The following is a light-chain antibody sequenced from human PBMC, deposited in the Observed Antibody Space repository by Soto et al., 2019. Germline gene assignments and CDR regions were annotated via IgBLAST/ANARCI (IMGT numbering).Light chain of an antibody. Sequence: DIQMTQSPSSVSASLGDRVTITCRASQGISWLCWYQQQQGKPPTILIYEVFSLESGVPSRFSGSGSGTNFTLTISSLQPEDLATYYCQQSNTFTLTFGGGTKVDIK. V-gene: IGKV1-12*01. J-gene: IGKJ4*01. CDR2: EVF. CDR3: QQSNTFTLT. CDR1: QGISW.